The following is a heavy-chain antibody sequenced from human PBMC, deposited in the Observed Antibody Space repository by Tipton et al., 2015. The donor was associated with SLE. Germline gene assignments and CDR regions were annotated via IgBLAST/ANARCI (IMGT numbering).Heavy chain of an antibody. V-gene: IGHV4-34*01. CDR3: ANRHYDFWSSYYTGIDY. CDR2: INHSGST. CDR1: GGSFSGYY. Sequence: TLSLTCTVYGGSFSGYYWTWIRQPPGKGLEWIGEINHSGSTNYNPSLKSRVTISVDTSNNQFFLRLSSVTAADTAVYYCANRHYDFWSSYYTGIDYWGQGTLVTVSS. J-gene: IGHJ4*02. D-gene: IGHD3-3*01.